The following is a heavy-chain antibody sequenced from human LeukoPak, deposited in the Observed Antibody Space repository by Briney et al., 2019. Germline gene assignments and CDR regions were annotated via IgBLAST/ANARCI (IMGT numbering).Heavy chain of an antibody. CDR1: AFTFSSYS. D-gene: IGHD3-10*01. J-gene: IGHJ4*02. CDR2: ISSGSSYK. Sequence: GGSLRLSCAASAFTFSSYSMNWVRQAPGKGLEWVSFISSGSSYKYYADSVKGRFTISRDNAKNSLHLQMNSLRAEDTAVYYCARDQAGFSGPGPYYFDYWGQGTLVTVSS. CDR3: ARDQAGFSGPGPYYFDY. V-gene: IGHV3-21*01.